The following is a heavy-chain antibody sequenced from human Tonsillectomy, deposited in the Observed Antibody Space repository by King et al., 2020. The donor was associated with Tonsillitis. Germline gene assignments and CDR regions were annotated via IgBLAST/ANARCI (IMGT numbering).Heavy chain of an antibody. V-gene: IGHV3-9*01. CDR1: GFAFDDYA. J-gene: IGHJ6*02. CDR2: ISANSESR. CDR3: TKGAYHYDTTGDGLDV. Sequence: EVQLVESGGGLVQPGRSLRLSCAASGFAFDDYAMHWVRQAPGKGLEWVSGISANSESRGYADSVKGRFTMSRDNAKNSLYLQMNSLRAEDTALYYCTKGAYHYDTTGDGLDVWDQGTTVTVSS. D-gene: IGHD3-22*01.